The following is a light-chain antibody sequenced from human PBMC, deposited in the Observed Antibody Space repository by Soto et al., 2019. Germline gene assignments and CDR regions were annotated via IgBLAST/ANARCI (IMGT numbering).Light chain of an antibody. J-gene: IGKJ4*01. CDR2: GAS. Sequence: EFVLTQSPGTLSLSAGGRATLSCRASQRFTSSNLAWYQQKPGQAPRLLIHGASTRATGIPDRFTGGGSGTDFTLTVTRLEPEDSAVYYCQQYESSPLTFGGGTKVDIK. V-gene: IGKV3-20*01. CDR3: QQYESSPLT. CDR1: QRFTSSN.